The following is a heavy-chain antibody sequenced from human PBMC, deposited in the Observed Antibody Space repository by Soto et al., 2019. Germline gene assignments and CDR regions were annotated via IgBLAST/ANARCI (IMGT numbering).Heavy chain of an antibody. V-gene: IGHV3-30-3*01. Sequence: QVQLVESGGGVVQPGRSLRLSCAASGFTFSSYPMHWVRQAPGKGPEWVAVISVNGNNIHYGDSVKGRITISRDNSKNTLYLQMSSLRVEDTAVYYCARSHSSSWHWFDPWGQGTLVTVSS. D-gene: IGHD6-13*01. CDR1: GFTFSSYP. CDR3: ARSHSSSWHWFDP. J-gene: IGHJ5*02. CDR2: ISVNGNNI.